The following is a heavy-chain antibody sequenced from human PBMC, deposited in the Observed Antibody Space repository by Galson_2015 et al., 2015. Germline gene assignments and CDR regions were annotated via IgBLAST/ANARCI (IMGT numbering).Heavy chain of an antibody. V-gene: IGHV3-48*03. CDR2: ISSSGSTI. CDR3: ARETYCSSTSCYAD. Sequence: SLRLSCAASGFTFSSYEMNWVRQAPGKGLEWISYISSSGSTIYYADSVKGRFTISRDNAKNSLYLQMNSLRAEDTAVYYCARETYCSSTSCYADWGQGTLVTVSS. J-gene: IGHJ4*02. CDR1: GFTFSSYE. D-gene: IGHD2-2*01.